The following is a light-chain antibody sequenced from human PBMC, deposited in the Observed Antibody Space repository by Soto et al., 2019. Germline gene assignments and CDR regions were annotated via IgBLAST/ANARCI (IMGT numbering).Light chain of an antibody. J-gene: IGKJ1*01. CDR2: DAS. Sequence: MYISLSTLSATVSDRITVNFRASQSISRWLAWYQQKPGRAPKLLIYDASSLDGGVPSRFSGSGSGTEFTLTISSLQPDDIATYYCVQYYSYRTFGQGTIVDNK. CDR3: VQYYSYRT. CDR1: QSISRW. V-gene: IGKV1-5*01.